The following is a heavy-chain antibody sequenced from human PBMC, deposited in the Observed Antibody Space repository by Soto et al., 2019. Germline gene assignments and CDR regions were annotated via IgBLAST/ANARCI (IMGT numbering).Heavy chain of an antibody. V-gene: IGHV3-30*18. Sequence: HPGGSLRLSCAASGFTFSSYGMHWVRQAPGKGLEWVAVISYDGSNKYYADSVKGRFTISRDNSKNTLYLQMNSLRAEDTAVYYCAKDGDGYNYFWVDYWGQGTLVTVSS. D-gene: IGHD5-12*01. CDR1: GFTFSSYG. CDR2: ISYDGSNK. J-gene: IGHJ4*02. CDR3: AKDGDGYNYFWVDY.